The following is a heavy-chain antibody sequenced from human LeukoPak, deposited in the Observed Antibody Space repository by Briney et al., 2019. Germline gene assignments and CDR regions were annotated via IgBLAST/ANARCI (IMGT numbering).Heavy chain of an antibody. V-gene: IGHV3-30-3*01. CDR2: ISYDGGNK. J-gene: IGHJ5*02. CDR3: AKGPTVTTLSWFDP. Sequence: PGGSLRLSCAASGFTFSSYAMHWVRQAPGKGLEWVAVISYDGGNKYYADSVKGRFTISRDNSKNTLYLQMNSLRAEDTAVYYCAKGPTVTTLSWFDPWGQGTLVTVSS. CDR1: GFTFSSYA. D-gene: IGHD4-11*01.